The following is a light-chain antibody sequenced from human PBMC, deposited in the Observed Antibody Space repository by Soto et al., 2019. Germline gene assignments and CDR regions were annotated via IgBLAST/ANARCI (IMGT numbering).Light chain of an antibody. Sequence: EIVMTQSPATLSVSPGERATLSCRASQSVSNNLVWYQQKPGQAPRLLIYGASTRVTGIPARFSGLGSGTEFNLTINSLQSEDFAVYYCQQYNNWPTWTFGQGTKVEIK. CDR2: GAS. J-gene: IGKJ1*01. CDR3: QQYNNWPTWT. CDR1: QSVSNN. V-gene: IGKV3-15*01.